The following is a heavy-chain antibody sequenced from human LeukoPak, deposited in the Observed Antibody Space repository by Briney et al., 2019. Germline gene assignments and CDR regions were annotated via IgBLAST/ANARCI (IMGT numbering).Heavy chain of an antibody. CDR1: GFTFSDYY. CDR2: ISGSGGST. V-gene: IGHV3-23*01. D-gene: IGHD2-15*01. Sequence: PGGSLRLSCAASGFTFSDYYMSWIRQAPGKGLEWVSAISGSGGSTYYADSVKGRFTISRDNSKNTLYLQMNSLRAEDTAVYYCAKNRGYCSGGSCYNTPFDYWGQGTLVTVSS. J-gene: IGHJ4*02. CDR3: AKNRGYCSGGSCYNTPFDY.